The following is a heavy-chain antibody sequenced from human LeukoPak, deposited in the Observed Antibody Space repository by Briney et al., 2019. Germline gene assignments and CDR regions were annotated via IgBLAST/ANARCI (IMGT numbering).Heavy chain of an antibody. J-gene: IGHJ6*03. CDR3: ASTTTTYYSYFYYYMGV. Sequence: SETLSLTCTVSGGSISSYYWSWIRQPPGKGLEWIGYIYSSGSTNYNPSLNSRVTISVDTSENQFSLKLTSVTAADTAVYYCASTTTTYYSYFYYYMGVWGKGTTVTVSS. CDR2: IYSSGST. D-gene: IGHD4-17*01. CDR1: GGSISSYY. V-gene: IGHV4-4*09.